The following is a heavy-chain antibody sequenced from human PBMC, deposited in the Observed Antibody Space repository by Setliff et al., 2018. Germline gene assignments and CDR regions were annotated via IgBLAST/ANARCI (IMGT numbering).Heavy chain of an antibody. CDR1: GGSITTGGYY. J-gene: IGHJ6*03. CDR2: IYHSGTT. D-gene: IGHD5-18*01. Sequence: SETLSLTCTVSGGSITTGGYYWSWIRQHPGEGLEWIGYIYHSGTTYYNPSLGSRVRLSVDTSNSQFSLKLSSVTAADRAIYFCARYSSPYYYMDVWGTGIAVTVSS. V-gene: IGHV4-31*03. CDR3: ARYSSPYYYMDV.